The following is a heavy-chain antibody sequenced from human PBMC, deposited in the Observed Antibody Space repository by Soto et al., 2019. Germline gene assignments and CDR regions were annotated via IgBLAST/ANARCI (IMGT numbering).Heavy chain of an antibody. J-gene: IGHJ4*02. CDR3: AREIAAGRFDY. CDR1: GGSISSGDYY. D-gene: IGHD6-13*01. V-gene: IGHV4-30-4*01. Sequence: PSETLSLTCTVSGGSISSGDYYWSWIRQPPGKGLEWIGYIYYSGSTYYNPSLKSRVTISVDMSKNQFSLKLSSVTAADTAVYYCAREIAAGRFDYWGQGTLVTVSS. CDR2: IYYSGST.